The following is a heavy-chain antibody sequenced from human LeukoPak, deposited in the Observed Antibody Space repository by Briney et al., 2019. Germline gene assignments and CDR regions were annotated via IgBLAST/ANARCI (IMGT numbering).Heavy chain of an antibody. CDR1: GYSFTSYW. V-gene: IGHV5-51*01. Sequence: GESPKISCKGSGYSFTSYWIGWVRQMPGKGLEWMGIIYPGDSDARYSASFQGQVTISADTSISTANLQWSSLKASDTAMYYCARHSSPRTTRHMDVWGKGTTVTVSS. D-gene: IGHD2/OR15-2a*01. CDR2: IYPGDSDA. J-gene: IGHJ6*03. CDR3: ARHSSPRTTRHMDV.